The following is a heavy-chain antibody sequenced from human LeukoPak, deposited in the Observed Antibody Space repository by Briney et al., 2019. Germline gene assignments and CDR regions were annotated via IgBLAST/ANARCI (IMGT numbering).Heavy chain of an antibody. J-gene: IGHJ4*02. CDR1: GFTFSSYA. CDR2: ISYDGSNK. Sequence: GGSLRLSCAASGFTFSSYAMHWVRQAPGKGLEWVAVISYDGSNKYYADSVKGRFTISRDNAKNSLYLQMNSLRAEDTAVYYCASGVDYGDYVDYWGQGTLVTVSS. V-gene: IGHV3-30-3*01. CDR3: ASGVDYGDYVDY. D-gene: IGHD4-17*01.